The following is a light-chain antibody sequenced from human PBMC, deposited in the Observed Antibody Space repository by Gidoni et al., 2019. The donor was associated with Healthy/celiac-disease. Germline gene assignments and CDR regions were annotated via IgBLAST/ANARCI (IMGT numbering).Light chain of an antibody. CDR3: CSYAGSSTFSYV. Sequence: QSALTQPASVSGSPGQSITISCTGTSSDVGSYNLVSWYQQHPGKAPKLMIYEGSKRPSGVSNRFSGSKSGNTASLTISGLQAEYASDYYCCSYAGSSTFSYVFGTGTKVTVL. J-gene: IGLJ1*01. CDR2: EGS. V-gene: IGLV2-23*03. CDR1: SSDVGSYNL.